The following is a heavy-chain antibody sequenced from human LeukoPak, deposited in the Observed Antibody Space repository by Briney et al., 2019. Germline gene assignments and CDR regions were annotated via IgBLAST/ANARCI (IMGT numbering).Heavy chain of an antibody. D-gene: IGHD1-26*01. V-gene: IGHV3-7*01. CDR3: ARDSPGGSYPFGP. CDR1: GFTFSSYW. Sequence: GGSLRLSCAASGFTFSSYWMSWVRQAPGKGLEWVANIKQDGSEKYYVDSVKGRFTISRGNAKNSLYLPMNSLRAEDTAVHYCARDSPGGSYPFGPWGQGTLVTVSS. J-gene: IGHJ5*02. CDR2: IKQDGSEK.